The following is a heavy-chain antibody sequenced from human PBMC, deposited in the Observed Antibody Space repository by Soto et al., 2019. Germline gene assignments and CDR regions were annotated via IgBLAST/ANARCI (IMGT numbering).Heavy chain of an antibody. J-gene: IGHJ4*02. D-gene: IGHD3-9*01. CDR2: ISGSGGST. CDR3: ATDHLVLTGQHRNLFDY. Sequence: GGSLRLSCAASGFTFSSYAMSWVRQAPGKGLEWVSAISGSGGSTYYADSVKGRFTISRDNSKNTLYLQMNSLRAEDTAVYYCATDHLVLTGQHRNLFDYWGQGTLVTVSS. V-gene: IGHV3-23*01. CDR1: GFTFSSYA.